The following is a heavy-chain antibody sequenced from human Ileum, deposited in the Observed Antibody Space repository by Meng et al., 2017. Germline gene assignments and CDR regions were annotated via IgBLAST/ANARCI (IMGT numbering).Heavy chain of an antibody. D-gene: IGHD6-13*01. J-gene: IGHJ4*02. Sequence: GSGPVLVTASGTRRVTCAVSGDAHGTHWRNWGRQPPGEGLEWIGEIDHSGAFDYNPSLMSRVTISVDKSKSQHDLKLGPRTAADTAVYYCARGGIGTRPFDYWGQGTLVTVSS. V-gene: IGHV4-4*02. CDR3: ARGGIGTRPFDY. CDR1: GDAHGTHW. CDR2: IDHSGAF.